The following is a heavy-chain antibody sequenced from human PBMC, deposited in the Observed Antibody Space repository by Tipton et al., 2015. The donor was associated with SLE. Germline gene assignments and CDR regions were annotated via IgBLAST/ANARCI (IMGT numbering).Heavy chain of an antibody. J-gene: IGHJ4*02. CDR3: ARGGGWYRSY. Sequence: TLSLTCTVSGGSISSGSYYWSWIRQPAGKGLEWIGRIYTSGSTNYNPSLKSRVTISVDTYKNQFSLKLSSVTAADTAVYYCARGGGWYRSYWGQGTLVTVSS. D-gene: IGHD6-19*01. V-gene: IGHV4-61*02. CDR1: GGSISSGSYY. CDR2: IYTSGST.